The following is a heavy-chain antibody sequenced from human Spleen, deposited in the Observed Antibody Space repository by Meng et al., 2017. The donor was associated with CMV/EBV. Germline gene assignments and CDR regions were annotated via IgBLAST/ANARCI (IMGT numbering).Heavy chain of an antibody. Sequence: ASVKVSCKASGGTFNNFGISWVRQAPGQGLEWMGWISAYNGNTNYAQRLQGRVTMTTDTSTSTAYMELRSLRSDDTAVYYCARELVGATDYYYGMDVWGQGTTVTVSS. CDR1: GGTFNNFG. CDR3: ARELVGATDYYYGMDV. D-gene: IGHD1-26*01. CDR2: ISAYNGNT. J-gene: IGHJ6*02. V-gene: IGHV1-18*01.